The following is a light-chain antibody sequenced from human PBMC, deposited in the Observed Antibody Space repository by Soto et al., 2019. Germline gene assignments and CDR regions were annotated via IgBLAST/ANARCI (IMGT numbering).Light chain of an antibody. J-gene: IGKJ2*01. CDR1: QSVSSSH. Sequence: MVLTQSPCTLSLSPGEGATLSCRASQSVSSSHLAWYQQKPGQAPRLVIYGASSRATGIPDRFSGSGSGTDFTIPIISLKPEQFAVYYCQQYGGSHLYTCSQGTTLEIK. CDR3: QQYGGSHLYT. V-gene: IGKV3-20*01. CDR2: GAS.